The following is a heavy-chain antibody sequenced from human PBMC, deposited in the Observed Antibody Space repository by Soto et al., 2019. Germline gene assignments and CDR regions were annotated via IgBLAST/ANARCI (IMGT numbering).Heavy chain of an antibody. CDR1: GGTFSSYT. V-gene: IGHV1-69*02. D-gene: IGHD6-13*01. CDR2: IIPILGIA. CDR3: ARVMNAAAGRTRYFDY. J-gene: IGHJ4*02. Sequence: GASVKVSCKASGGTFSSYTISWVRQAPGQGLEWMGRIIPILGIANYAQKFQGRVTITADKSTSTAYMELSSLRSEDTAVYYCARVMNAAAGRTRYFDYWGQGTLVTVSS.